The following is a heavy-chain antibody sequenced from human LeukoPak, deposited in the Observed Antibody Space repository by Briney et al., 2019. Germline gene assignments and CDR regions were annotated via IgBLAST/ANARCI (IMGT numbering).Heavy chain of an antibody. V-gene: IGHV3-49*04. D-gene: IGHD4-17*01. Sequence: GGSLRLSCTASGFTFGDYGMSWVRQAPGKGLEWVGFIRSKAYGGTTEYAASVKGRFTISRDDSKSIAYLQMNSLRAEDTAVYYCAKDWYLITVTTVSSAFDIWGQGTMVTVSS. J-gene: IGHJ3*02. CDR3: AKDWYLITVTTVSSAFDI. CDR1: GFTFGDYG. CDR2: IRSKAYGGTT.